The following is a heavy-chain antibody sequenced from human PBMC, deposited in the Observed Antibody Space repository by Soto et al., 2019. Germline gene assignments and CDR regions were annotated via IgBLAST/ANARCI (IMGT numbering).Heavy chain of an antibody. CDR1: GLIFSNYK. CDR3: ARDTDGLHY. CDR2: INTDGSIT. V-gene: IGHV3-74*01. Sequence: EVQLVESGGGLVQPGGSLRLSCAASGLIFSNYKMHWVRQAPGKGLVWVSRINTDGSITDYADSVKGRFTVYRDNAKNTLYLQMNSLRAEDTAVYYCARDTDGLHYWGQGTLVTVSS. J-gene: IGHJ4*02.